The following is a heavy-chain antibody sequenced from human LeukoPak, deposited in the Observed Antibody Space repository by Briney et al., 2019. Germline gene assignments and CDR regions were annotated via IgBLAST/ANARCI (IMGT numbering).Heavy chain of an antibody. J-gene: IGHJ4*02. V-gene: IGHV3-21*01. CDR1: GFTFSSYS. Sequence: PGGSLRLSCAASGFTFSSYSMNWVRQAPGKGLEWDSSISSSSSYIYYADSVKGRFTISRDNAKNSLYLQMNSLRAEDTAVYYCARAGPDILTGYYNVLGYWGQGTLVTVSS. CDR2: ISSSSSYI. D-gene: IGHD3-9*01. CDR3: ARAGPDILTGYYNVLGY.